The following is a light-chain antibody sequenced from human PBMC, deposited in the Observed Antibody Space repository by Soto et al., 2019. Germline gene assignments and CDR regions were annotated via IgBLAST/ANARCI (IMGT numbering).Light chain of an antibody. CDR2: EVS. Sequence: QFALTQPPSASGSPGQSITISCTGTSSDVGGYNYVSWYQQYPGKAPKLMIYEVSNRPSGVSNRFSGSKSGNTASLTISGLQAEDEADYYCSSHTSSRTAVFGGGTK. V-gene: IGLV2-14*01. J-gene: IGLJ3*02. CDR1: SSDVGGYNY. CDR3: SSHTSSRTAV.